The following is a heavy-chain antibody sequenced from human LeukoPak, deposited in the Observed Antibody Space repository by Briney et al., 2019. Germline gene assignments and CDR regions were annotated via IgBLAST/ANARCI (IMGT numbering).Heavy chain of an antibody. D-gene: IGHD1-7*01. V-gene: IGHV1-69*06. J-gene: IGHJ4*02. CDR2: IIPIFGTA. CDR1: GGTFSSYA. Sequence: SVKVSCKASGGTFSSYAISWVRQAPGQGLEWMGGIIPIFGTANHAQKFQGRVTITADKSTSTAYMELSSLRSEDTAVYYCASGTSELYYFDYWGQGTLVTVSS. CDR3: ASGTSELYYFDY.